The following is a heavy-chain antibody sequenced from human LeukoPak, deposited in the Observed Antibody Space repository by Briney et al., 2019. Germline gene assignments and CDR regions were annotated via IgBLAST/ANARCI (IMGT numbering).Heavy chain of an antibody. CDR3: ARKQPG. Sequence: GGSLRLSCAASGFTFSSYAMHWVRQAPGKGLEWVAVISYGGSNKYYADSVKGRFTISRDNSKNTLYLQMNSLRAEDTAVYYCARKQPGWGQGTLVTVSS. J-gene: IGHJ4*02. CDR2: ISYGGSNK. D-gene: IGHD5-18*01. CDR1: GFTFSSYA. V-gene: IGHV3-30-3*01.